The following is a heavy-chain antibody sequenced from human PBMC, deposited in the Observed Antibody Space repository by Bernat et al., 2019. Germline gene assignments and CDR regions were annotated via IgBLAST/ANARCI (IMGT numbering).Heavy chain of an antibody. CDR2: IKRKSDGGTT. V-gene: IGHV3-15*07. Sequence: EVQLVESGGGLEKSGGSLRLSCAASGFTFSNAWMNWVRQAPGKGLEWVGRIKRKSDGGTTDYSAPVTGRFTISRDDSKNTLYLQMNSLNTEDTAVYYCTTLSTTKFSDGNRGVDYWGQGALVTVSS. J-gene: IGHJ4*02. D-gene: IGHD7-27*01. CDR1: GFTFSNAW. CDR3: TTLSTTKFSDGNRGVDY.